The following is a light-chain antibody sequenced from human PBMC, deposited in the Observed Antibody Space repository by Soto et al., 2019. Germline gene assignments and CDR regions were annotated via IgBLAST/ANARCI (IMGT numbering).Light chain of an antibody. CDR2: KAS. Sequence: IQMTHSPSTLSGSVGDRVTITCRASQTISSWLAWYQQKPGKAPKLLIYKASTLKSGAPSRFSGSGSGTEFTLTITSLQPDDFATYYCQQYNSYSSWTFGQGTKVDIK. CDR3: QQYNSYSSWT. CDR1: QTISSW. V-gene: IGKV1-5*03. J-gene: IGKJ1*01.